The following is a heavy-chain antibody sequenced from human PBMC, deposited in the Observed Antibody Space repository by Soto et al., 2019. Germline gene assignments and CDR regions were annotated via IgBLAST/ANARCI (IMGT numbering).Heavy chain of an antibody. D-gene: IGHD5-12*01. CDR1: GDTFSDYY. V-gene: IGHV1-2*04. Sequence: QVQLVQSGAEVRKPGASVTVSCRTSGDTFSDYYIHWVRQAPGQGREGMGWINPNSGATNYAQKFRGWVTMTRDTSIRTVYMQLSRLRSDDTAVYYCARESGGATATLDYYYFYMDVWGTGTTVTVSS. CDR2: INPNSGAT. CDR3: ARESGGATATLDYYYFYMDV. J-gene: IGHJ6*03.